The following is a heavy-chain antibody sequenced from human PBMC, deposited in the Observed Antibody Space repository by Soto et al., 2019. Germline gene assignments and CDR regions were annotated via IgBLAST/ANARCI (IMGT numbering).Heavy chain of an antibody. V-gene: IGHV4-59*12. Sequence: SETLSLTCTVSGGSISSYYWSWIRQPPGKGLEWVGYIYYSGSTNYNPSLKSRVTISVDTSKNQFSLKLSSVTAADTAVYYCARDKITGLFDYWGRGTLVTVSS. D-gene: IGHD2-8*02. CDR2: IYYSGST. J-gene: IGHJ4*02. CDR1: GGSISSYY. CDR3: ARDKITGLFDY.